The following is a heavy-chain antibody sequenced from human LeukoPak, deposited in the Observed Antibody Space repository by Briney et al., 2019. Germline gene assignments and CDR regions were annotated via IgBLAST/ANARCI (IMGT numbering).Heavy chain of an antibody. Sequence: GGSLRLSCAASGFTFSSYSMNWVRQAPGKGLEWVSSISSSSSYIYYADSVKGRFTISRDNSKNTLYLQMNSLGAEDTAVYYCAKGAKDYDFWSGYWGWFDPWGQGTLVTVSS. D-gene: IGHD3-3*01. CDR2: ISSSSSYI. CDR1: GFTFSSYS. CDR3: AKGAKDYDFWSGYWGWFDP. V-gene: IGHV3-21*04. J-gene: IGHJ5*02.